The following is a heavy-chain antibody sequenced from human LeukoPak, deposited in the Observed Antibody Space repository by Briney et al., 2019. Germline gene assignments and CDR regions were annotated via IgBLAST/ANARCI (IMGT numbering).Heavy chain of an antibody. CDR2: INPNSGDT. D-gene: IGHD2-2*01. CDR1: GYTFTNYY. CDR3: ARRDNDCSSPSCLGF. V-gene: IGHV1-2*02. J-gene: IGHJ4*02. Sequence: ASVKVSCKASGYTFTNYYMYWVRQAPGQGLDWMGGINPNSGDTNYAQKFQGRVTMTRDTSISTAYMELSRLRSDDTAVYYCARRDNDCSSPSCLGFWGQGTLVTVSS.